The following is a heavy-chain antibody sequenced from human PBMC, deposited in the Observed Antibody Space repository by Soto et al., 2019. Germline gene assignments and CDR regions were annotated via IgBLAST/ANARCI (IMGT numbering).Heavy chain of an antibody. CDR3: ARAARYYYDSSGFDY. CDR2: IYPGDSDT. J-gene: IGHJ4*02. V-gene: IGHV5-51*01. Sequence: ECVKICCKGSGYSFTSYWIGWVRQIPGKGLEWMGIIYPGDSDTRYSPSFQGQVTISADKSISTAYLQWSSLKASDTAMYYCARAARYYYDSSGFDYWGQGTLVTVSS. CDR1: GYSFTSYW. D-gene: IGHD3-22*01.